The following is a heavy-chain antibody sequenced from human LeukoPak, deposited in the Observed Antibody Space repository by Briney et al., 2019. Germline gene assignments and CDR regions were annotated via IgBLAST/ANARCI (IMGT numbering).Heavy chain of an antibody. D-gene: IGHD3-10*01. CDR3: ARDARYGSGSYIDD. CDR1: GGFISNYY. V-gene: IGHV4-59*01. CDR2: IYYSGST. J-gene: IGHJ4*02. Sequence: PSETLSLTCTVSGGFISNYYWSWIRQPPGKGLEWIGYIYYSGSTNYSPSLKSRVTISVDTSKNQFSLKLNSVTAADTAVYYCARDARYGSGSYIDDWGQGTLVTVSS.